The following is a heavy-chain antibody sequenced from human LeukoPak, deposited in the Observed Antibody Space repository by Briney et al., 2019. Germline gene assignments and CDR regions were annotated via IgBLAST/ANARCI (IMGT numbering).Heavy chain of an antibody. Sequence: GGSLRLSCAASGFTFSSYSMNWARQAPGKGLEYVSAINANGRSTYYADSVKGRFTISRDNSKTTLYLQMGSLRTEDMAVYYCARERYSVNDYDAFDIWGQGTMVTVSS. CDR1: GFTFSSYS. CDR3: ARERYSVNDYDAFDI. V-gene: IGHV3-64*02. D-gene: IGHD5/OR15-5a*01. CDR2: INANGRST. J-gene: IGHJ3*02.